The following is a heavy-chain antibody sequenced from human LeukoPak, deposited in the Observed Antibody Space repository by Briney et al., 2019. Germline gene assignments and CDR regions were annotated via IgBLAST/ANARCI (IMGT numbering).Heavy chain of an antibody. Sequence: PGGSLRLSCAASGFTFRNYGMHWIRQAPGKGLEWVSYISTTGSTIYYADSVKGRFTISRDNAKNSLYLQMNSLRDEDTAVYYCARDRSSSGYYPFDYWGQGTLVTVSS. D-gene: IGHD3-22*01. J-gene: IGHJ4*02. CDR2: ISTTGSTI. CDR1: GFTFRNYG. V-gene: IGHV3-48*02. CDR3: ARDRSSSGYYPFDY.